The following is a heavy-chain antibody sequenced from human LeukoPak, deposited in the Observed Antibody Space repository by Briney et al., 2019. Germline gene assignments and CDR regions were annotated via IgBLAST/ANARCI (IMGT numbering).Heavy chain of an antibody. V-gene: IGHV3-74*01. J-gene: IGHJ4*02. CDR1: GFTFSSYW. D-gene: IGHD2-15*01. CDR3: ARGPASLGYCSGGSCYLPQAGPPEDY. Sequence: GGSLRLSCAASGFTFSSYWMHWVRQAPGKGLVWVSRINSDGSSTSYADSVKGRFTISRDNAKNTLYLQMNSLRAEDTAVYYCARGPASLGYCSGGSCYLPQAGPPEDYWGQGTLVTVSS. CDR2: INSDGSST.